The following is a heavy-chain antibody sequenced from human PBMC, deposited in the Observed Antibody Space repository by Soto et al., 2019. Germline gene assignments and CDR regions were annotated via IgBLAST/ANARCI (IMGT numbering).Heavy chain of an antibody. Sequence: PSETLSLTCTVSGGSISSGGYYWSWIRQHPGKGLEWIGYIYYSGSTYYNPSLKSRVTISVDTSKNQFSLKLSSVTAADTAVYYCARHLGIAAARTNWFDPWGQGTLVTVSS. CDR1: GGSISSGGYY. CDR2: IYYSGST. D-gene: IGHD6-13*01. J-gene: IGHJ5*02. V-gene: IGHV4-31*03. CDR3: ARHLGIAAARTNWFDP.